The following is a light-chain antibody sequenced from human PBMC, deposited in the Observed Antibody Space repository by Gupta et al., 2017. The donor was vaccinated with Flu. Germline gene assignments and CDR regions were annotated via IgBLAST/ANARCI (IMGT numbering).Light chain of an antibody. CDR2: DAS. CDR1: QSVSSY. J-gene: IGKJ4*01. CDR3: QQRSNWPPKNLLT. V-gene: IGKV3-11*01. Sequence: SLSPGERATLSCRASQSVSSYLAWYQQKPGQAPRLLIYDASNRATGIPARFSGSGYGTDFTLTISSLEPEEFAVYYCQQRSNWPPKNLLTFGGGTKVEIK.